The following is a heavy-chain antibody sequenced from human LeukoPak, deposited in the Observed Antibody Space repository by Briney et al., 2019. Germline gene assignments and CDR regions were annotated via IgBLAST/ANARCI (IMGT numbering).Heavy chain of an antibody. V-gene: IGHV3-74*01. J-gene: IGHJ5*02. Sequence: GGSRELSCAASGFTFSNNWRHGGRQAPGKGRGWGSRINSEGNSTSNGDSVKGRLTISRENAKKTLYLQRKNLRAEDTAVYSCARRRYCSSTNCYGHWFDPWGQGTLVTVSS. D-gene: IGHD2-2*01. CDR1: GFTFSNNW. CDR3: ARRRYCSSTNCYGHWFDP. CDR2: INSEGNST.